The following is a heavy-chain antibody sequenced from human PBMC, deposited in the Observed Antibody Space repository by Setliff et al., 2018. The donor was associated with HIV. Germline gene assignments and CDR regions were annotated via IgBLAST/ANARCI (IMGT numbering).Heavy chain of an antibody. J-gene: IGHJ6*03. D-gene: IGHD1-7*01. CDR3: ARDYAYNWNSVMDA. V-gene: IGHV3-23*01. CDR1: GFTFGTYA. CDR2: ISNSGINT. Sequence: GGSLRLSCAASGFTFGTYAMTWIRQAPGKGLEWVSSISNSGINTYYTDSVKGRFTVFRDNSKATLYLQMSSLRAEDTAVYYCARDYAYNWNSVMDAWGKGTTVTVSS.